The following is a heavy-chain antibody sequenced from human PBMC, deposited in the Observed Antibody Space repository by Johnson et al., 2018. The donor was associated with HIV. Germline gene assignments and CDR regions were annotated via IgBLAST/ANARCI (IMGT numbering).Heavy chain of an antibody. CDR2: IRYDGSNK. CDR3: ARDGRDLFTRGGFDI. D-gene: IGHD3/OR15-3a*01. J-gene: IGHJ3*02. V-gene: IGHV3-30*02. CDR1: GFTFSSYG. Sequence: QVQLVETGGGVVQPGGSLRLSCAASGFTFSSYGMHWVRQAPGKGLEWVAFIRYDGSNKYYADSVKGRFTISRDNSKNMLYLQMNSLRPDDTAVYYCARDGRDLFTRGGFDIWGPGTVVTVSS.